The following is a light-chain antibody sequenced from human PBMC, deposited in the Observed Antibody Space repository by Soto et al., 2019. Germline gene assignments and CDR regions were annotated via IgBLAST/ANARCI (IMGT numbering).Light chain of an antibody. Sequence: DIQMTQSPSSLSASVGDRVTITCRASQTIRNFLNWYQQKPGKPPQLLLYAASTLQDGVPSRFSGSGSGTDFTLTISSLLPEDFAAYYCHHYGGSPITFGQGTRLEMK. CDR3: HHYGGSPIT. V-gene: IGKV1-39*01. CDR2: AAS. J-gene: IGKJ5*01. CDR1: QTIRNF.